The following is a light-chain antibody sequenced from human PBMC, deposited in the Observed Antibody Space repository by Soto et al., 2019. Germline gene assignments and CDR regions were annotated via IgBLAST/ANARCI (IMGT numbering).Light chain of an antibody. CDR2: GAS. Sequence: EIVMTQSPATLSVSPGDRATLSCRASQSVGNDLAWYQQKPGQAPRLLMYGASTRAAGFPARFSGGGSGTDFTLTISRLEPEDFAVYYCQQFSSYPLTFGGGTKVDI. CDR3: QQFSSYPLT. J-gene: IGKJ4*01. V-gene: IGKV3-15*01. CDR1: QSVGND.